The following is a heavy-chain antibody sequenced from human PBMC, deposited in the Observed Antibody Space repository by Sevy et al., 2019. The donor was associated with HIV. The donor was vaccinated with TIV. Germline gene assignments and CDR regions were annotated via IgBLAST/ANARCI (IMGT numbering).Heavy chain of an antibody. CDR1: GFSLTTSGMC. V-gene: IGHV2-70*11. CDR3: ARMGSSGWPADKYFAS. Sequence: SGPTLVKPTQTLTLTCTFSGFSLTTSGMCVTWIRQPPGKALEWLARIDWDDDKYYSTSLKTRLTISKDTSKNQVFLKMTNMGPVDTATYYCARMGSSGWPADKYFASWGQGTLVTVSS. CDR2: IDWDDDK. D-gene: IGHD6-19*01. J-gene: IGHJ4*02.